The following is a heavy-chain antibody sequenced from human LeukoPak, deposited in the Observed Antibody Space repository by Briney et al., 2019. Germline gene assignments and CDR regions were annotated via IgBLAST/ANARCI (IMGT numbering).Heavy chain of an antibody. CDR3: ARWGQSLGDLQH. CDR1: GFSFSSYW. Sequence: GGSLRLSCEASGFSFSSYWMSWVRQAPGKGLEWVANIKQDGSEQYFVDSVKGRFTILRDNAKNLVYLQMNSLRVEDTALYYCARWGQSLGDLQHWGQGTLVSVSS. V-gene: IGHV3-7*01. J-gene: IGHJ1*01. CDR2: IKQDGSEQ. D-gene: IGHD3-10*01.